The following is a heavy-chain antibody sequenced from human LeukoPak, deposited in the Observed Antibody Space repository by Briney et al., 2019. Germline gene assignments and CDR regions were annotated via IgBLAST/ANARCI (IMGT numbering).Heavy chain of an antibody. J-gene: IGHJ4*02. V-gene: IGHV3-48*03. D-gene: IGHD6-19*01. CDR3: ARDNPDSSGWYEIFDY. Sequence: QTGGSLRLSCAASGFRFSSYEMNWVRQAPGKGLEWVSHISGSASTTYYADSVKGRFTISRDNAKNSLYLQMNSLRAEDTAIYYCARDNPDSSGWYEIFDYWGRGTLVTVSS. CDR1: GFRFSSYE. CDR2: ISGSASTT.